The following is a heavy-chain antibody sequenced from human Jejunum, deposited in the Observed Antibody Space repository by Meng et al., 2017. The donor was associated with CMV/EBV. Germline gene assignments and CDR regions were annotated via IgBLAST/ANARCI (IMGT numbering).Heavy chain of an antibody. CDR2: IAISSTNS. Sequence: AASGFTFRTYTFSWLRQAPGKGMGWVSAIAISSTNSYYADAAKGQFTITRDNAKNSLYLQMNSLRANDTAVYYCARDYRRGDGSGWGQGTLVTVSS. J-gene: IGHJ4*02. D-gene: IGHD2-21*02. CDR1: GFTFRTYT. V-gene: IGHV3-21*01. CDR3: ARDYRRGDGSG.